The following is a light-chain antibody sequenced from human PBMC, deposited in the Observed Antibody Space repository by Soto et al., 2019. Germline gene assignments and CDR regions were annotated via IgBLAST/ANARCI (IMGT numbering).Light chain of an antibody. Sequence: DIQMTQSPFSLSASVGDRVSITCRASQSISTSLTWYQQKPGKAPQLLIYSASTLQSGVPSRFSGSGSGTDFTLTISGLRPEDFATYYCQQSYSLPITFGQGTRLEMK. V-gene: IGKV1-39*01. CDR2: SAS. CDR3: QQSYSLPIT. J-gene: IGKJ5*01. CDR1: QSISTS.